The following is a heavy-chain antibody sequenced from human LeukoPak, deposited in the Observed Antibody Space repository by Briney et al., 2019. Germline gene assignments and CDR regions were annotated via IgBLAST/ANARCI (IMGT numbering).Heavy chain of an antibody. CDR2: TCYSSKWYN. D-gene: IGHD6-19*01. CDR1: GDSVSSNSAT. Sequence: SETLSLTCAISGDSVSSNSATWIWLRQSPSRGLEWLGRTCYSSKWYNDYGLSVRGRITVNPDTSKNQFSLQLNSVTPEDTAVYYCARAPHGSGCDYWSQGTLVTVSS. J-gene: IGHJ4*02. V-gene: IGHV6-1*01. CDR3: ARAPHGSGCDY.